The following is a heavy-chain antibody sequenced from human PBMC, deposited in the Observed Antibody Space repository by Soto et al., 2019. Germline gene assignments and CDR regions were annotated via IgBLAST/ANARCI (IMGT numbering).Heavy chain of an antibody. CDR1: GFTFSSYW. CDR3: ARAVRVGATSEFDY. CDR2: LNSDGSDT. V-gene: IGHV3-74*01. J-gene: IGHJ4*02. Sequence: EVQLVESGGGLVQPGGSLRLSCAASGFTFSSYWMHWVRQAPGKGLVWVSCLNSDGSDTRYADSVKGRFTISRDNAKNTLHLQMNRLRVEDTAVYYCARAVRVGATSEFDYWGQGNLVTVSS. D-gene: IGHD1-26*01.